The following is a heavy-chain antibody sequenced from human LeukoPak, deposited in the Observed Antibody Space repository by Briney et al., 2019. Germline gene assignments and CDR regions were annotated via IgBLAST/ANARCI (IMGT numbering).Heavy chain of an antibody. CDR3: ALGVFMYYFDT. CDR1: GGTFSSYA. Sequence: ASVKVSCKASGGTFSSYAISWVRQAPGQGLEWMGRIIPILGIANYAQKFRGRVAITAAESTTTAYMELSSLRSEDTAVYFCALGVFMYYFDTWGQGTLITVSS. CDR2: IIPILGIA. J-gene: IGHJ4*02. D-gene: IGHD3-3*01. V-gene: IGHV1-69*04.